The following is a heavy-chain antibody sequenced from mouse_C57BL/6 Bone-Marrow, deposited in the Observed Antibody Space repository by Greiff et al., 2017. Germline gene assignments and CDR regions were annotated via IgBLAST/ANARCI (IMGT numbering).Heavy chain of an antibody. CDR2: LDPSDSYT. Sequence: QVQLQQSGAELVMPGASVKLSCKASGYTFTSYWMHWVKQRPGQGLEWIGELDPSDSYTNYNQKFKGKSTLTVDKSSSAAYMQLSSLTSEDSAVYYCAIYYGYDEPSYWGQGTLVTVSA. V-gene: IGHV1-69*01. D-gene: IGHD2-2*01. CDR3: AIYYGYDEPSY. J-gene: IGHJ3*01. CDR1: GYTFTSYW.